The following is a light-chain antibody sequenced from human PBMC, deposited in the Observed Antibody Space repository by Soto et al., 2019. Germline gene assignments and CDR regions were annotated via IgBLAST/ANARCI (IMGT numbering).Light chain of an antibody. V-gene: IGKV4-1*01. CDR2: WAS. J-gene: IGKJ4*01. CDR1: QSVLYSSNNKNY. CDR3: QQYYSTPPPT. Sequence: DIVMTQSPDSLAVSLGERATINCKSSQSVLYSSNNKNYLAWYQQKPGQPPKLLIYWASTRESGVPDRFSGSGSGTDFTLTTSSLQAEDVAVYYCQQYYSTPPPTFGGGTKVDIK.